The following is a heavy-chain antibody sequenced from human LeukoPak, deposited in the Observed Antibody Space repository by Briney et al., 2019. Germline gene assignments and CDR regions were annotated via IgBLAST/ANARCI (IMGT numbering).Heavy chain of an antibody. CDR1: GGSFSGYY. J-gene: IGHJ4*02. CDR2: TNHSGST. Sequence: SETLSLTCAVYGGSFSGYYWSWIRQPPGKGLEWIGETNHSGSTNYNPSLKSRVTISVDTSKNQFSLKPSSVTAADTAVYYCARLSNWVQLWYTIDYWGQGTLVTVST. V-gene: IGHV4-34*01. D-gene: IGHD5-18*01. CDR3: ARLSNWVQLWYTIDY.